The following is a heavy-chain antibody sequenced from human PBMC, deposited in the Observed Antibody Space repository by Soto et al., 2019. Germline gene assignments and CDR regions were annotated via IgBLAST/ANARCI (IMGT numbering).Heavy chain of an antibody. CDR1: GGSFSGYY. CDR2: INHSGST. Sequence: QVQLQQGGAGLLKPSETLSLTCAVYGGSFSGYYWSWIRQPPGKGLEWIGEINHSGSTNYNPSLKSRVTISVDTSKNQFSLKLSSVTAADTAVYYCARVIGDYYYYYGMDVWGQGTTVTVSS. CDR3: ARVIGDYYYYYGMDV. D-gene: IGHD3-16*01. V-gene: IGHV4-34*01. J-gene: IGHJ6*02.